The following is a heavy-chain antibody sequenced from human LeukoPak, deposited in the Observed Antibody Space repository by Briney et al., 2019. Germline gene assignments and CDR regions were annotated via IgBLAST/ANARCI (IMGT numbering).Heavy chain of an antibody. CDR1: GGSISSSSYY. CDR3: AGTANYDFWSGYYTY. D-gene: IGHD3-3*01. V-gene: IGHV4-39*07. Sequence: SETLSLTCTVSGGSISSSSYYWGWIRQPPGKGLEWIGSIYYSGSTNYNPSLKSRVTISVDTSKNQFSLKLSSVTAADTAVYYCAGTANYDFWSGYYTYWGQGTLVTVSS. CDR2: IYYSGST. J-gene: IGHJ4*02.